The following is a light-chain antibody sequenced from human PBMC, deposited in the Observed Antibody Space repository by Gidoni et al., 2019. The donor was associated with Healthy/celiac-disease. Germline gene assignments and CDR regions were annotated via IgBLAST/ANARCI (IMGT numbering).Light chain of an antibody. V-gene: IGKV3-20*01. CDR3: QQYGSSRLT. Sequence: DIVLTQSPGTPSLSPGERATLSGRASQSVSRSYLAWYQPKPGQAPRLLIYGASSRETGIPDRFSGSESGTDFTLTISRLEPEDFAVYYCQQYGSSRLTFGGGTKVEIK. J-gene: IGKJ4*01. CDR1: QSVSRSY. CDR2: GAS.